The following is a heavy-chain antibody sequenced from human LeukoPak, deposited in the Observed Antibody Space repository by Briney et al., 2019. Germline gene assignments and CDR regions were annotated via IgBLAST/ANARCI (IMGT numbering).Heavy chain of an antibody. CDR1: GYTFTGYY. D-gene: IGHD6-6*01. Sequence: ASVKVSCKASGYTFTGYYIHWVRQAPGQGLEWMGWINSNSGGTNYAQKFQGRVTMTTDTSTNTVYMELRSLRSDDTAVYYCARAPHSAIAVRLGHYFYMDVWGKGTTVTVSS. J-gene: IGHJ6*03. CDR3: ARAPHSAIAVRLGHYFYMDV. V-gene: IGHV1-2*02. CDR2: INSNSGGT.